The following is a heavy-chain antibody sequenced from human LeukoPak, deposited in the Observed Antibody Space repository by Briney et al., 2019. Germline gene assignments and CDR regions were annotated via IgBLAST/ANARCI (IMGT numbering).Heavy chain of an antibody. D-gene: IGHD3-10*01. V-gene: IGHV3-23*01. CDR3: AKKRGSGSLYFDY. Sequence: SGGSLRLSCAASGFTFSSYAMSWARQAQGKGLEWVSTISGSGGSTYYADSVKGRFTISRDNSKNTLYLQMNSLRAEDTAVYYCAKKRGSGSLYFDYWGQGTLVTVSS. J-gene: IGHJ4*02. CDR2: ISGSGGST. CDR1: GFTFSSYA.